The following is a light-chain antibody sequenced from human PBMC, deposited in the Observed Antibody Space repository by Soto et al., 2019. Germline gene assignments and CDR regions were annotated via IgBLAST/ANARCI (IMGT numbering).Light chain of an antibody. V-gene: IGKV3-11*01. CDR1: QSVGNC. CDR3: QQCSNWPPIT. Sequence: EVVLTQSPATLSLSPGERATLSCRASQSVGNCLAWYQQKPGQAPRLLIFDASARIDGIPARFSGSGSETEFTLTISSLEPEDFAVYYCQQCSNWPPITFGQGTRLEIK. CDR2: DAS. J-gene: IGKJ5*01.